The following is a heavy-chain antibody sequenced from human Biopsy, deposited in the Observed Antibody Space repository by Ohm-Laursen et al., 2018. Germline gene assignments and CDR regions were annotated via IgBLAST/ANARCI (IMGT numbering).Heavy chain of an antibody. J-gene: IGHJ1*01. D-gene: IGHD4-23*01. V-gene: IGHV4-59*11. Sequence: SDTLSLTWTVSGGSFTGHYWTWIRQPPGKGLEWIGHISHTGYTSYKSSLKSRVTISLDTSRKHFSLRLTSLAAADTAVYYCARGSNEYGGLYFPHWDQGTLVTVSS. CDR3: ARGSNEYGGLYFPH. CDR1: GGSFTGHY. CDR2: ISHTGYT.